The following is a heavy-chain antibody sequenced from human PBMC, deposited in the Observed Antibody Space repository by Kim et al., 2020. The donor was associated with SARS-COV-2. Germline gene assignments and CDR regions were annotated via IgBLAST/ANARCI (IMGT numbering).Heavy chain of an antibody. Sequence: GGSLRLSCAASGFTFSSYGMHWVRQAPGKGLEWVAVISYDGSNKYYADSVKGRFTISRDNSKNTLYLQMNSLRAEDTAVYYCAKDGGLSNLYAYYYYGMDVWGQGTTVTVSS. CDR3: AKDGGLSNLYAYYYYGMDV. J-gene: IGHJ6*02. V-gene: IGHV3-30*18. CDR2: ISYDGSNK. CDR1: GFTFSSYG. D-gene: IGHD2-15*01.